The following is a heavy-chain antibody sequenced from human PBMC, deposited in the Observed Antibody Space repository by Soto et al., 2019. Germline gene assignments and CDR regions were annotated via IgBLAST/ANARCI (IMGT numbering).Heavy chain of an antibody. J-gene: IGHJ4*02. V-gene: IGHV3-23*01. Sequence: EAQLLESRGGLVQPGGSLVLSCAASGFTFSSYAMSWVRQAPGKGLEWVSSISGGGNDAFYAVSVKGRFTISRDNSRNTLYLQMSSLRADDTAIYYCARSLFLASTDTEPFDYWGQGALVTVSS. CDR3: ARSLFLASTDTEPFDY. CDR2: ISGGGNDA. D-gene: IGHD3-3*02. CDR1: GFTFSSYA.